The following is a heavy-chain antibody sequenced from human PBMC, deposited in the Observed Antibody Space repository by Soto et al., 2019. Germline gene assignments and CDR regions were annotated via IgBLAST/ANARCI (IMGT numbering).Heavy chain of an antibody. D-gene: IGHD3-3*01. CDR3: ARGGGPYDFWSGYPQGMDV. J-gene: IGHJ6*02. CDR2: MNPNSGNT. CDR1: GYTFTSYD. V-gene: IGHV1-8*01. Sequence: ASVKVSCKASGYTFTSYDINWVRQATGQGLEWMGWMNPNSGNTGYAQKFQGRVTMTRNTSMSTAYMELSSLRSEDTAVYYCARGGGPYDFWSGYPQGMDVWGQGTTVTVS.